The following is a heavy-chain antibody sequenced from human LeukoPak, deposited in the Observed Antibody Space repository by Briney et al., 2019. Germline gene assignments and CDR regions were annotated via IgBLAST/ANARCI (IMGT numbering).Heavy chain of an antibody. D-gene: IGHD1-1*01. V-gene: IGHV3-23*01. CDR1: GFTFSSYA. CDR2: ISGSGGST. J-gene: IGHJ6*02. Sequence: PGGSLRLSCAASGFTFSSYAMHWVRQAPGKGLVWVSAISGSGGSTYYADSVKGRSTISRDNSKNTLYLQMNSLRAEDTAVYYCAKSIGPAGYNWNGYYYYYGMDVWGQGTTVTVSS. CDR3: AKSIGPAGYNWNGYYYYYGMDV.